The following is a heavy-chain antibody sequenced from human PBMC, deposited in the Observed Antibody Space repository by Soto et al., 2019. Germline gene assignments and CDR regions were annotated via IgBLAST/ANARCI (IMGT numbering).Heavy chain of an antibody. Sequence: PGGSLRLSCAASGFTFSSYAMSWVRQAPGKGLEWVSAISGSGGSTYYADSVKGRFTISRDNSKNTLYLQMNSLRAEDTAVYYCAKDLEVLRYFDWSLNWGQGTLVTVSS. D-gene: IGHD3-9*01. V-gene: IGHV3-23*01. CDR2: ISGSGGST. CDR1: GFTFSSYA. CDR3: AKDLEVLRYFDWSLN. J-gene: IGHJ4*02.